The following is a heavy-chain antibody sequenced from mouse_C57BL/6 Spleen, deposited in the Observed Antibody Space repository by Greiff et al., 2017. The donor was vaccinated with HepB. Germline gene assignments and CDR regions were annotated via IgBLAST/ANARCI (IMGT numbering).Heavy chain of an antibody. CDR3: ERDADYDPFAY. J-gene: IGHJ3*01. Sequence: EVQLVESGGGLVKPGGSLKLSCAASGFTFSSYAMSWVRQTPEKRLEWVATISDGGSYTYYPDNVKGRFTISRDNAKNNLYLQMSHLKSEDTAMYYWERDADYDPFAYWGQGTLVTVSA. D-gene: IGHD2-4*01. V-gene: IGHV5-4*01. CDR1: GFTFSSYA. CDR2: ISDGGSYT.